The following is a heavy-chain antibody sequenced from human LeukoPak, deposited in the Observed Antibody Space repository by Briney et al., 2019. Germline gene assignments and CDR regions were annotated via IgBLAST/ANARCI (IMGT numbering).Heavy chain of an antibody. D-gene: IGHD3-10*01. CDR3: ARAVLTMVRVSFAFDI. CDR2: IYYNGST. Sequence: SETLSLTCTVSGGSISSYYWSWIRQPPGKGLEWIRYIYYNGSTNYNPSLKSRVTISVDTSKNQFSLKLSSVTAADTAVYYCARAVLTMVRVSFAFDIWGQGTMVTVSS. V-gene: IGHV4-59*01. J-gene: IGHJ3*02. CDR1: GGSISSYY.